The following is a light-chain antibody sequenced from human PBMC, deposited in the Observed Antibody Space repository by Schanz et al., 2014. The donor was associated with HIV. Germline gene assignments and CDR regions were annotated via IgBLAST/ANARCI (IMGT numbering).Light chain of an antibody. CDR2: DAS. J-gene: IGKJ2*01. Sequence: EIVMTQSPVTLSVSPGGRATLSCRASQSVTSRYLAWYKQKHGQAPRLLIFDASIRATGIPDRFSGGGSGTEFTLTISSLQPNDFTTYYCHHYGSSSFAFGQGTKLDIK. CDR3: HHYGSSSFA. CDR1: QSVTSRY. V-gene: IGKV3-20*01.